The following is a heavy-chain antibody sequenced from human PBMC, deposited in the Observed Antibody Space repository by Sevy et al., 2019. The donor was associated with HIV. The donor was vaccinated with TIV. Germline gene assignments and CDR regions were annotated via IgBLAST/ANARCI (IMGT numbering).Heavy chain of an antibody. CDR3: TTGDPYNRYGYMRPYFFDY. CDR1: GFTFTNTW. V-gene: IGHV3-15*01. J-gene: IGHJ4*02. Sequence: GSLRLSCAASGFTFTNTWMSWVRQAPGKGLEWVGRIKSKTDGGTGDYAGPVKGRFSISRDDSKNTLYLQMNSLKTEDTAVYYCTTGDPYNRYGYMRPYFFDYWGQGTLVTVSS. D-gene: IGHD5-18*01. CDR2: IKSKTDGGTG.